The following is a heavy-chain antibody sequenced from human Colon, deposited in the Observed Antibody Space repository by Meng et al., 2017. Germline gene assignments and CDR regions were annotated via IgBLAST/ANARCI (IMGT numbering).Heavy chain of an antibody. J-gene: IGHJ4*02. Sequence: QVSLGESGGGLVKPGGPLGISCAVSGFTFSGNYMTWIRQAPGKGLEWLSYISGSGSSVYYADSVKGRITISRDNAKNSLYLQMNSLRAEDTAVYYCARGRYRSTHWGQGTLVTVSS. V-gene: IGHV3-11*01. CDR2: ISGSGSSV. D-gene: IGHD2-2*02. CDR3: ARGRYRSTH. CDR1: GFTFSGNY.